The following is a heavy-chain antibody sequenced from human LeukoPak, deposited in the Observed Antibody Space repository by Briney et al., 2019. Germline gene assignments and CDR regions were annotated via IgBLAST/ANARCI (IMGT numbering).Heavy chain of an antibody. CDR3: AREGFLGAFDI. CDR2: IYYSGST. V-gene: IGHV4-59*01. Sequence: SETLSLTCTVSGGPISSYYWSWIRQPPGKGLEWIGYIYYSGSTNYNPSLKSRVTISVDTSKNQFSLKLSSVTAADTAVYYCAREGFLGAFDIWGQGTMVTVSS. CDR1: GGPISSYY. D-gene: IGHD3-10*01. J-gene: IGHJ3*02.